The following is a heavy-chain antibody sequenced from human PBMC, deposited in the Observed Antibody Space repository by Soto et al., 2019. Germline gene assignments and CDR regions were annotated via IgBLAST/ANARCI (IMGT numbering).Heavy chain of an antibody. CDR2: ISYDGTNE. D-gene: IGHD2-21*01. J-gene: IGHJ6*02. CDR3: AKDLGRSLLWGYGMDV. V-gene: IGHV3-30*18. Sequence: QVQLVESGGGVVQPGRSLRLSCAASGFTFSSYGMHWVRQAPGKGLEWVTVISYDGTNEYYADSVKGRFTISRDDSKNTLYLQMISLRAEDTALYYCAKDLGRSLLWGYGMDVWGQGTAVTVSS. CDR1: GFTFSSYG.